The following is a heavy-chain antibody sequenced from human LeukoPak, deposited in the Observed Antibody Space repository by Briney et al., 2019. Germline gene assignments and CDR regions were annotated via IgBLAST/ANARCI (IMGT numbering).Heavy chain of an antibody. CDR1: GGSISSSSYY. V-gene: IGHV4-39*07. J-gene: IGHJ5*02. CDR3: ARARITIFGVVIGTYNRFDP. CDR2: IYYSGST. D-gene: IGHD3-3*01. Sequence: SETLSLTCTVSGGSISSSSYYWGWIRQPPGKGLEWIGSIYYSGSTNYNPSLKSRVTISVDTSKNQFSLKLSSVTAADTAVYYCARARITIFGVVIGTYNRFDPWGQGTLVTVSS.